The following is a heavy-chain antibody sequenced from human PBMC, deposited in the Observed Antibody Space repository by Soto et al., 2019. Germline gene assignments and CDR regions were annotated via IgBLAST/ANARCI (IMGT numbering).Heavy chain of an antibody. Sequence: QAQLVESGGDVVQPGRSLRLSCAASGFTFNSYVMHWVRQVPGKGLEWVALTSHDGNKQYVDSVKDRFTISRDDSKNKVDLEMNSLRAEDTAVYYCAREDESSGYAGTFQHWGQGTLVTVSP. D-gene: IGHD3-22*01. J-gene: IGHJ1*01. CDR1: GFTFNSYV. CDR3: AREDESSGYAGTFQH. CDR2: TSHDGNK. V-gene: IGHV3-30-3*01.